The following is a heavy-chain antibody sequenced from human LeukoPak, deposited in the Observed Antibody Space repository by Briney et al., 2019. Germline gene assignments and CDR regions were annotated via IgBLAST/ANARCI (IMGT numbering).Heavy chain of an antibody. CDR1: GGSFSGYH. V-gene: IGHV4-34*01. CDR2: INHSGST. Sequence: SETLSLTCAVYGGSFSGYHWSWIRQPPGKGLEWIGEINHSGSTNYNPSLKSRVTISVDTPKNQFSLKLSSVTAADTAVYYCARVRVGYYYYGMDVWGQGTTVTVSS. J-gene: IGHJ6*02. CDR3: ARVRVGYYYYGMDV.